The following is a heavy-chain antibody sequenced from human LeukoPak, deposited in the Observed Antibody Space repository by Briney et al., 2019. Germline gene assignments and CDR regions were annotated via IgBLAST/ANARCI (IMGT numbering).Heavy chain of an antibody. CDR1: GFTFSSYS. CDR3: AREISSSWSDYFDY. J-gene: IGHJ4*02. D-gene: IGHD6-13*01. Sequence: PGGSLRLSRAASGFTFSSYSMNWVRQAPGKGLEWVSSISSSSYIYYADSVKGRFTISRDNAKNSLYLQMNSLRAEDTAVYYCAREISSSWSDYFDYWGQGTLVTVSS. V-gene: IGHV3-21*01. CDR2: ISSSSYI.